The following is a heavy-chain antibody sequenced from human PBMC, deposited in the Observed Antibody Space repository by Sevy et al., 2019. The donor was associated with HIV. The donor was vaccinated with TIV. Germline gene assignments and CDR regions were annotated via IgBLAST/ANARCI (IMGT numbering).Heavy chain of an antibody. D-gene: IGHD3-3*01. Sequence: SETLSLTCTVSGGSISSYYWSWIRQPPGKGLEWIGYIYYSGSTNYNPSLKSRVTISVDTSKNQFSLKLSSVTAADTAVYYCARVTLTYYDFWSGYYPTYFDYWGQGTLVTVSS. CDR3: ARVTLTYYDFWSGYYPTYFDY. CDR1: GGSISSYY. J-gene: IGHJ4*02. CDR2: IYYSGST. V-gene: IGHV4-59*01.